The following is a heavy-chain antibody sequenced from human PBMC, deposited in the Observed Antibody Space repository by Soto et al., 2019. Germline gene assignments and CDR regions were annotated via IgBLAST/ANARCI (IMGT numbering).Heavy chain of an antibody. D-gene: IGHD3-22*01. J-gene: IGHJ4*02. V-gene: IGHV1-46*01. CDR1: GYTLIMYY. CDR2: INPSGGST. CDR3: ARSPYSSGYYYAIDY. Sequence: ASVKVSCKASGYTLIMYYIHWMRQAPGQGLEWMGLINPSGGSTTYAQKFQGRVTMTRDTSTSTVYMDLSSLRSEGTAVYYCARSPYSSGYYYAIDYWGQGTQVTVSS.